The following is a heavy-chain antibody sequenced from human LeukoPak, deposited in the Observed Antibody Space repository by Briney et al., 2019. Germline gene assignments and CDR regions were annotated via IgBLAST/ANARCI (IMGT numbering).Heavy chain of an antibody. Sequence: PGGSLRLSCAASGFTFSDYYMSWIRQAPGKGPEWVSYISSSGSTIYYADSVKGRFTISRDNAKNSLYLQMNSLRAEDTAVYYCARDGYYYDSSGYRDAFDIWGQGTMVTVSS. V-gene: IGHV3-11*01. CDR3: ARDGYYYDSSGYRDAFDI. CDR1: GFTFSDYY. D-gene: IGHD3-22*01. J-gene: IGHJ3*02. CDR2: ISSSGSTI.